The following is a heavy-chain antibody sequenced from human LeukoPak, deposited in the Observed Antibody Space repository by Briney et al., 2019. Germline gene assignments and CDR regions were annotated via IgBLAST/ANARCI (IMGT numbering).Heavy chain of an antibody. Sequence: GGSLRLSCAVSGFTFSSYAMSWVRQAPGKGLEWVSALSDSGGSTYYADSVKGRFTISRDDAKNSLYLQMNSLRAEDTAIYYCAKVPRQHDNWFDPWGQGTLVTVSS. D-gene: IGHD3-9*01. J-gene: IGHJ5*02. CDR2: LSDSGGST. CDR3: AKVPRQHDNWFDP. V-gene: IGHV3-23*01. CDR1: GFTFSSYA.